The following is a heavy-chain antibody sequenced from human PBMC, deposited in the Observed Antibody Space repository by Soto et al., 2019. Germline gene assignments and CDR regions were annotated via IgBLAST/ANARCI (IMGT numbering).Heavy chain of an antibody. CDR3: ARSWCRTENPAA. J-gene: IGHJ4*02. V-gene: IGHV1-18*01. CDR1: GYTFSKFG. CDR2: ITPYDGST. D-gene: IGHD2-8*02. Sequence: QVQLGQSGGEVKKPGASVKVSCKTSGYTFSKFGISWARQVPGQGLEWVGWITPYDGSTNFAQKLQGRVSLNLDTATNTAYLALRSLESDAPAVYYCARSWCRTENPAAWVKGSVVIVSS.